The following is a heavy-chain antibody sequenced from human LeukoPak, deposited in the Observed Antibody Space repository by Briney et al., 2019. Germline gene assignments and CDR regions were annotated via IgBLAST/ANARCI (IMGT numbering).Heavy chain of an antibody. CDR3: ASLYSGSYSSDH. CDR2: ISWNSGSI. V-gene: IGHV3-9*01. Sequence: GGSLRLSCAASGFTFDDYAMHWVRQAPGKGLEWVSGISWNSGSIGYADSVKGRFTISRDNVKNSLYLQMNSLRTEDTALYYCASLYSGSYSSDHWGQGTLVTVSS. J-gene: IGHJ4*02. D-gene: IGHD1-26*01. CDR1: GFTFDDYA.